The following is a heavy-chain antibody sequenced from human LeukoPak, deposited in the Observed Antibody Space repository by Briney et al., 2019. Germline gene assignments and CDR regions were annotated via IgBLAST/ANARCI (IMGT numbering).Heavy chain of an antibody. CDR2: IYTSGST. CDR3: ARVPSVTYYYDSSGYFPNWFDH. CDR1: GGSISNYD. V-gene: IGHV4-4*07. Sequence: SETLSLTCTVSGGSISNYDWSWIRQPAGKGLEWIGRIYTSGSTNYNPSLKSRVTMSEDTSKKQFSLKLSSVTAADTAVYYCARVPSVTYYYDSSGYFPNWFDHWGQGTLVTVSS. J-gene: IGHJ5*02. D-gene: IGHD3-22*01.